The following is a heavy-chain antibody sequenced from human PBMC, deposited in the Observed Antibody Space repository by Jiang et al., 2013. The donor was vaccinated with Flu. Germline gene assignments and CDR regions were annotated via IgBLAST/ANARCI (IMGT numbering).Heavy chain of an antibody. V-gene: IGHV3-23*01. CDR1: GFTFSSYA. CDR3: AKDRLGDYVWGIRYNWFDP. Sequence: EVQLLESGGGLVQPGGSLRLSCAASGFTFSSYAMSWVRQAPGKGLEWVSAISGSGGSTYCADSVKGRFTISRDNSKNTLYLQMNSLRAEDTAVYYCAKDRLGDYVWGIRYNWFDPWGQGTLVTVSS. D-gene: IGHD3-16*01. CDR2: ISGSGGST. J-gene: IGHJ5*02.